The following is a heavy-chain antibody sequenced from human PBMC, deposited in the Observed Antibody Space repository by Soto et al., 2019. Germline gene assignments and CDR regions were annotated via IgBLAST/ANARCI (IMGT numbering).Heavy chain of an antibody. Sequence: QITLNESGPTQVKPRQTLTLTCTFSGFSLTTSGVGVGWIRQSPGKAPEWLALIYWDDDKRYSPSLKSRLTSTKDTSKNQVVLTMAHLATADTATYYCAHRVLRTVFGLVTTTAIYFDFWGQGTPVAVSS. CDR3: AHRVLRTVFGLVTTTAIYFDF. D-gene: IGHD3-3*01. V-gene: IGHV2-5*02. CDR1: GFSLTTSGVG. CDR2: IYWDDDK. J-gene: IGHJ4*02.